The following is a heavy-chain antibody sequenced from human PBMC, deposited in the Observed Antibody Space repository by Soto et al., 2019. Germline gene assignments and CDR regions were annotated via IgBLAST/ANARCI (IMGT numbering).Heavy chain of an antibody. J-gene: IGHJ4*02. CDR2: IYYSGST. Sequence: PSEILSLTCTVSGCSISSGGYYWSWIRQHPGKGLEWIGYIYYSGSTYYNPSLKSRVTISVDTSKNQFSLKLSSVTAADTAVYYCANYDSSGYPNDWGQGTLVTVSS. V-gene: IGHV4-31*02. CDR3: ANYDSSGYPND. D-gene: IGHD3-22*01. CDR1: GCSISSGGYY.